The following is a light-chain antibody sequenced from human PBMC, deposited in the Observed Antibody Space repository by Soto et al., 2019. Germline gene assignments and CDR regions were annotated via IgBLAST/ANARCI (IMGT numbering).Light chain of an antibody. J-gene: IGKJ2*01. CDR1: QSVSHN. V-gene: IGKV3-15*01. CDR3: QQYNNWPYT. CDR2: GAS. Sequence: EILMTQSPATLSVSPGERATLSCRASQSVSHNLAWYQQKPGQAPRLLFYGASTRAIGIPARFSGSGSGTDFSLTITSLLSKDVAVYYCQQYNNWPYTFGQGTKLEI.